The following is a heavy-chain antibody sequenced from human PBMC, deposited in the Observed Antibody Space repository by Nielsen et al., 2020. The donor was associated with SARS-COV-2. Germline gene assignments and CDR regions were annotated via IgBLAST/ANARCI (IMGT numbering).Heavy chain of an antibody. J-gene: IGHJ4*02. V-gene: IGHV3-48*04. CDR3: ARGGANWNYFTYVY. D-gene: IGHD1-7*01. CDR2: ISSSGSTI. CDR1: GFTFSSYS. Sequence: GGSLRLSCAASGFTFSSYSMNWVRQAPGKGLEWVSYISSSGSTIYYADSVKGRFTISRDNAKNSLYLQMNSLRAEDTAVYYCARGGANWNYFTYVYWGQGTLVTVSS.